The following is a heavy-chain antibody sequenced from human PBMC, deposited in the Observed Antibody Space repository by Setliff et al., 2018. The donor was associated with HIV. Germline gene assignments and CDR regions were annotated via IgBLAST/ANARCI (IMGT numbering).Heavy chain of an antibody. CDR1: GGSISSYY. CDR3: ARGVRGVIIDWYYFAY. D-gene: IGHD3-10*01. Sequence: PSETLSLTCTVSGGSISSYYWSWIRQPPGKGLEWIGYIYYSGSTNYNPSLKSRVTISVDTSKNQFSLKLSSVTAADTAVYYCARGVRGVIIDWYYFAYWGQGTLVTVSS. V-gene: IGHV4-59*01. CDR2: IYYSGST. J-gene: IGHJ4*02.